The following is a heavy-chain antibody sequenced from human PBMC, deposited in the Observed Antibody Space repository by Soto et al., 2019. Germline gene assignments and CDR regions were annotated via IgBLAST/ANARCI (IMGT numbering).Heavy chain of an antibody. CDR2: INPNSGGT. CDR1: GYTFTAHC. J-gene: IGHJ4*02. D-gene: IGHD6-19*01. CDR3: ARDLVAVAGLGFDY. Sequence: ASVKVSCKTSGYTFTAHCIHWVRQAPGQGLEWMGWINPNSGGTNYAQKFQGRVTMTRDTSISTAYMELSRLRSDDTAVYYCARDLVAVAGLGFDYWGQGTLVTV. V-gene: IGHV1-2*02.